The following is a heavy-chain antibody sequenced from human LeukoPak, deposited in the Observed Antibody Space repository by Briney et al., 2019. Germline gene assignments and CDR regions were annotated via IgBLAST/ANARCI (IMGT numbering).Heavy chain of an antibody. CDR3: ARSLRYDYSSGCGDV. Sequence: GGSLRLSCAASGFTFSSYWMSWVRQAPGKGLEWVANIKQDGSEKYYVDSVKGRFTISRDNAKNSLYLQMNSLRAEDTAVYYCARSLRYDYSSGCGDVWGKGTTVTVSS. CDR2: IKQDGSEK. CDR1: GFTFSSYW. V-gene: IGHV3-7*03. J-gene: IGHJ6*04. D-gene: IGHD6-19*01.